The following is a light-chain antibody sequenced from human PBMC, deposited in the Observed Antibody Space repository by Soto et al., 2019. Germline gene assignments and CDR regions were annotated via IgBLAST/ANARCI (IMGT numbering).Light chain of an antibody. CDR2: EVS. Sequence: QSVLTQPASVSGSPGQSITISCTGTSSDVGGYNYVSWYQQHPGKAPQLMIYEVSNRPSGVSNRFSGSKSGNTASLTISGLQAEDEADYYFSSYTSSSTPVVFGGGTKLTVL. J-gene: IGLJ2*01. V-gene: IGLV2-14*01. CDR1: SSDVGGYNY. CDR3: SSYTSSSTPVV.